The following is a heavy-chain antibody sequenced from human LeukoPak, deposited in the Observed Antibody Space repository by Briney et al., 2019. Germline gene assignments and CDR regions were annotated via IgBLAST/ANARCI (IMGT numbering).Heavy chain of an antibody. V-gene: IGHV4-59*01. Sequence: SETLSFTCTVSGGSISNYYWSWIRQPPGKGLEWIAYIYYSGSTNYNPSLKSRVTISVDMSKHQFSLKLTSVTAADTAVYYCARGGAPGIAARHTYFDYWGQGTLVTVSS. CDR1: GGSISNYY. D-gene: IGHD6-6*01. CDR3: ARGGAPGIAARHTYFDY. J-gene: IGHJ4*02. CDR2: IYYSGST.